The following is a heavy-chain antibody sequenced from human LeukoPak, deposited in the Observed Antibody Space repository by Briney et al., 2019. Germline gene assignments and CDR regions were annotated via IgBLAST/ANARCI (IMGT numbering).Heavy chain of an antibody. V-gene: IGHV3-7*01. D-gene: IGHD3-22*01. Sequence: GGSLRLSCAASGFTFSSYWMSWVRQAPGKGLEWVANIKRDGSEKYYVDSVKGRFTSSRDNAKNSLYLQMNSLRAEDTAVYYCATYDSSGYLDYWGQGTLVTVSS. CDR3: ATYDSSGYLDY. CDR1: GFTFSSYW. J-gene: IGHJ4*02. CDR2: IKRDGSEK.